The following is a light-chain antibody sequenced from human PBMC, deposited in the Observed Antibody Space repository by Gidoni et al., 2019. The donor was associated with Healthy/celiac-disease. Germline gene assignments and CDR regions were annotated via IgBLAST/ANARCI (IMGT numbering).Light chain of an antibody. CDR1: SSDVGSYNL. Sequence: QSALTPPASVSGSPGQSITISCTGTSSDVGSYNLVSWYQQHPGKAPKLMIYEGSKRPSGVSNRFSGSKSGNTASLTISGLQAEDEADYCCCSYAGSSTVVFGGGTKLTVL. CDR3: CSYAGSSTVV. V-gene: IGLV2-23*01. J-gene: IGLJ2*01. CDR2: EGS.